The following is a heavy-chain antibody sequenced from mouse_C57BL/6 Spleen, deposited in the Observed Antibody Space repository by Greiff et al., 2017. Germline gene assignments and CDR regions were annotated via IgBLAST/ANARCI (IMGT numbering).Heavy chain of an antibody. CDR1: GYAFSSYW. CDR3: ARGPHYGSSSYYFDY. CDR2: IYPGDGAT. J-gene: IGHJ2*01. Sequence: QVQLQQSGAELVKPGASVKISCKASGYAFSSYWMNWVKQRPGKGLEWIGQIYPGDGATNYNGKFKGKATLTADKSSSTAYMQLSSLTSEDSAVYFGARGPHYGSSSYYFDYWGQGTTLTVSS. V-gene: IGHV1-80*01. D-gene: IGHD1-1*01.